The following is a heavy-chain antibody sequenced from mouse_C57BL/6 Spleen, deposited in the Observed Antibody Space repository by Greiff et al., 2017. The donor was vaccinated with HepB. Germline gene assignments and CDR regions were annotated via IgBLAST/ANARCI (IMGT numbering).Heavy chain of an antibody. Sequence: EVKLQESGPVLVKPGASVKMSCKASGYTFTDYYMNWVKQSHGKSLEWIGVINPYNGGTSYNQKFKGKATLTVDKSSSTAYMELNSLTSEDSAVYYCAYDGYYFFDYWGQGTTLTVSS. D-gene: IGHD2-3*01. CDR1: GYTFTDYY. CDR2: INPYNGGT. J-gene: IGHJ2*01. CDR3: AYDGYYFFDY. V-gene: IGHV1-19*01.